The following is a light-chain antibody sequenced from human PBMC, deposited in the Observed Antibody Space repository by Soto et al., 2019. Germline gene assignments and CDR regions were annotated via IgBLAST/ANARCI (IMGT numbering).Light chain of an antibody. V-gene: IGKV1-39*01. CDR2: AAS. CDR1: QSISSY. Sequence: DIQMTQSPSTLSASVGARVPITCRASQSISSYLNWYQQKPGKAPKLLIYAASSLQSGVPSRFSGSGSGTDFTLTISSLQPEDFATYYCQQSYSTPPGLTVGGGTKVDIK. CDR3: QQSYSTPPGLT. J-gene: IGKJ4*01.